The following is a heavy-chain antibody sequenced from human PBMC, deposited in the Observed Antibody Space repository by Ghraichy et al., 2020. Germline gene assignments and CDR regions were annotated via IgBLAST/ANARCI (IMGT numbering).Heavy chain of an antibody. CDR3: ARSPYPNYSSSWYFDL. J-gene: IGHJ2*01. CDR1: GGSISSYY. Sequence: SETLSLTCTVSGGSISSYYWSWIRQPPGKGLEWIGYIYYSGSTNYNPSLKSRVTISVDTSKNQFSLKLSSVTATDTAVYYCARSPYPNYSSSWYFDLWGRGTLVTVSS. D-gene: IGHD6-6*01. CDR2: IYYSGST. V-gene: IGHV4-59*01.